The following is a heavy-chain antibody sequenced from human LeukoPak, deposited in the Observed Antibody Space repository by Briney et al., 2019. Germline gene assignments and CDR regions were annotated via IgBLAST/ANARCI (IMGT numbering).Heavy chain of an antibody. V-gene: IGHV3-33*06. CDR2: IWYDGSNK. CDR1: GFTFSSYG. J-gene: IGHJ4*02. Sequence: GGSLRLSCAASGFTFSSYGMHWIRQAPGKGLEWVAVIWYDGSNKYYADSVKGRFTISRDNSKNTLYLQMNSLRAEDTAVYYCAKGYSSGYLLDYWGQGTLVTVSS. CDR3: AKGYSSGYLLDY. D-gene: IGHD3-22*01.